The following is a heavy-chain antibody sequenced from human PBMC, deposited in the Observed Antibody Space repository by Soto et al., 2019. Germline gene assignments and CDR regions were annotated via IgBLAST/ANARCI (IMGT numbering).Heavy chain of an antibody. CDR1: GGSFSGYY. V-gene: IGHV4-34*01. D-gene: IGHD6-19*01. Sequence: SETLSLTCVVYGGSFSGYYWSWIRQPPGKGLEWIGEINLGGSTNYNPSLKSRVTISVDTSKNQFSLKLSSVTAADTAVYYCARGLSGYSSSWYDHWGQGTMVTVSS. CDR2: INLGGST. CDR3: ARGLSGYSSSWYDH. J-gene: IGHJ5*02.